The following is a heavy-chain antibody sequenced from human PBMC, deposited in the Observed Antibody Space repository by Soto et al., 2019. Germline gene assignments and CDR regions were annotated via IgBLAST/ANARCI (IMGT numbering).Heavy chain of an antibody. D-gene: IGHD3-10*01. Sequence: GASVKVSCKASGGTFSSYAISWVRQAPGQGLEWMGGIIPIFGTANYAQKFQGRVTITADESTSTAYMELSSLRSEDTAVYYCAREPSMVRGVTTEPYFSYWGQGTLVTVSS. CDR3: AREPSMVRGVTTEPYFSY. CDR1: GGTFSSYA. J-gene: IGHJ4*02. CDR2: IIPIFGTA. V-gene: IGHV1-69*13.